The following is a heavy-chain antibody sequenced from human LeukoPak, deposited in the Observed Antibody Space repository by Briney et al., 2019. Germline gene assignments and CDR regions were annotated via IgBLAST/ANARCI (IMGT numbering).Heavy chain of an antibody. D-gene: IGHD3-16*01. V-gene: IGHV1-2*02. Sequence: ASVKVSCKASGYTFTGYYMHWVRQAPGQGLEWMGWIDPNSGGTNYAQKFQGRVTMTTDTSTSTAYMELRSLRSDDTAVYYCARDGGVWGYGQAFDIWGQGTMVTVSS. CDR1: GYTFTGYY. CDR2: IDPNSGGT. J-gene: IGHJ3*02. CDR3: ARDGGVWGYGQAFDI.